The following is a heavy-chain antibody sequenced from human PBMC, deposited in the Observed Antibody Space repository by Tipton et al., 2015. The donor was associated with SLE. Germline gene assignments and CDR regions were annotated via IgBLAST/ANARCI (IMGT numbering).Heavy chain of an antibody. CDR1: GGSFSGYY. V-gene: IGHV4-34*01. J-gene: IGHJ3*02. Sequence: TLSLTCAVYGGSFSGYYWSWIRQPPGKGLEWIGEINHSGSTNYNPSLKSRVTISVDTSKNQFSLKLSSVTAADTAVYYCARGKDIVVSRDAFDIWGKGTMVTVSS. CDR2: INHSGST. CDR3: ARGKDIVVSRDAFDI. D-gene: IGHD2-15*01.